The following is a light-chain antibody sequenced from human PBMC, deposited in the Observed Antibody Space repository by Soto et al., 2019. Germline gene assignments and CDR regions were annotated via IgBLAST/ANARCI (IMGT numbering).Light chain of an antibody. V-gene: IGKV1-5*03. CDR1: QTISRG. CDR2: EAS. CDR3: QHYSVYPWT. Sequence: DIQMTQSPSTLSASVGDRVTITCRASQTISRGLAWYQQKPGKAPKLLIYEASSLPSGVPSRFSGSGSGTEFTLTISSLQPDDFATYYCQHYSVYPWTFGQGTKVDIK. J-gene: IGKJ1*01.